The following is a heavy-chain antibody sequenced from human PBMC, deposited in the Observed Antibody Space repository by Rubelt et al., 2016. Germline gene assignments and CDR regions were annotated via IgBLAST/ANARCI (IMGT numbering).Heavy chain of an antibody. D-gene: IGHD2-2*01. Sequence: QVQLVQSGAEVKRPGASVMLYCQASGYTFTNHAIHWLRQAPGQGLDWMGWINIGNANTRYSQNFQGRLPITRDTSATTAYMELTSLTSEDTAVYFCARRDARHFDYWGQGTLVTVS. CDR3: ARRDARHFDY. J-gene: IGHJ4*02. V-gene: IGHV1-3*04. CDR2: INIGNANT. CDR1: GYTFTNHA.